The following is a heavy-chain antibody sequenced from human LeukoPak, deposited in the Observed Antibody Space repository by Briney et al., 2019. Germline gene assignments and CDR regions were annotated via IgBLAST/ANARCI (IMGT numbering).Heavy chain of an antibody. CDR2: ISSSSSYT. Sequence: GGSLRLSCAASGFTFSDYYMSWIRQAPGKGLEWVSYISSSSSYTNYADSVKGRFTISRDNAKNSLYLQMNSLRAEDTAVYYCACSNCSSTSCYVSAFDIWGQGTMVTVSS. CDR1: GFTFSDYY. CDR3: ACSNCSSTSCYVSAFDI. J-gene: IGHJ3*02. D-gene: IGHD2-2*01. V-gene: IGHV3-11*06.